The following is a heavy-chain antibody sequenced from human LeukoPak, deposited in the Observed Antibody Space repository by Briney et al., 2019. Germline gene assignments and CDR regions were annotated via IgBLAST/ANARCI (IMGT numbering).Heavy chain of an antibody. CDR2: IYSGGTT. V-gene: IGHV3-53*01. CDR3: TRGGSGSPASFDY. CDR1: GFTVSGNY. Sequence: GGSLRLSCAASGFTVSGNYMSWVRQAPGKGLEWVSGIYSGGTTYYGDSVRGRFTISRDKSRNTLYLQMNSLRAEDTAVYYCTRGGSGSPASFDYWGQGTLVTVSS. D-gene: IGHD3-10*01. J-gene: IGHJ4*02.